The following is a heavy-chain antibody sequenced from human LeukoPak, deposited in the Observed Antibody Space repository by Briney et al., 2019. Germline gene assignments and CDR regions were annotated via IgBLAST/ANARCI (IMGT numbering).Heavy chain of an antibody. CDR2: ISWNSGSI. CDR3: AKVHNDAFDI. CDR1: GFTFDDYA. V-gene: IGHV3-9*01. J-gene: IGHJ3*02. Sequence: GGSLRLSCAASGFTFDDYAMHWVRQAPGKGLEWVSGISWNSGSIGYADSVKGRFTISRDNAKNSLYLQMNSLRAEDTALYYCAKVHNDAFDIWGQGTMVTVSS.